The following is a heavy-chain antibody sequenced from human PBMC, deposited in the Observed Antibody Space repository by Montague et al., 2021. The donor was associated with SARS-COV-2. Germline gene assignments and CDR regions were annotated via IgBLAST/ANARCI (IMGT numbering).Heavy chain of an antibody. CDR2: IYYSGST. V-gene: IGHV4-39*01. D-gene: IGHD3-10*01. CDR1: GGSISSSSYY. J-gene: IGHJ4*02. CDR3: ARHYYGSGSYYLGEFDY. Sequence: SETLSFTCTVSGGSISSSSYYWGWIRQPPGKGLEWIGSIYYSGSTYYNPSLKSRVTISVDTSKNQLSLKLSSVTAADTAVYYCARHYYGSGSYYLGEFDYWGQGTLVTVSS.